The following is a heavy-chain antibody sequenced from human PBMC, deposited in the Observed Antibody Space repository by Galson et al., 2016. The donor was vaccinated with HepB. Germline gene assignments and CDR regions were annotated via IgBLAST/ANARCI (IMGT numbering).Heavy chain of an antibody. V-gene: IGHV3-30*03. CDR1: GFTFISYG. D-gene: IGHD5-18*01. CDR3: ARSDTAMVADLDS. CDR2: ISYDGRNQ. J-gene: IGHJ4*02. Sequence: SLRLSCAVSGFTFISYGMHWVRQAPGKGLEWVAVISYDGRNQHYADSVKGRFTISRDNSNNTLYLQMNSLRGEDTAVYYCARSDTAMVADLDSCGQGTQVIVSS.